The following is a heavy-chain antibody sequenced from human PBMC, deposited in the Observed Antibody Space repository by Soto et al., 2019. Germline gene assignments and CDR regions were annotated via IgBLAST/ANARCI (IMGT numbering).Heavy chain of an antibody. J-gene: IGHJ5*02. CDR3: AKDPSEYYGSGTNWFDP. V-gene: IGHV3-23*01. Sequence: PGGSLRLSCAASGFTFSSYAMSWVRQAPGKGLEWVSAISGSGGSTYYADSVKGRFTISRDNSKNTLYLQMNSLRAEDTAVYYCAKDPSEYYGSGTNWFDPWGQGTLVTVSS. D-gene: IGHD3-10*01. CDR1: GFTFSSYA. CDR2: ISGSGGST.